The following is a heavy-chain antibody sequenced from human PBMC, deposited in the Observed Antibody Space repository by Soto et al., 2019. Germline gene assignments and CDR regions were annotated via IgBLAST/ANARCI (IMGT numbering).Heavy chain of an antibody. Sequence: QVQLVQSGAEVKKPGSSVKVSCKASGGTFSSYAISWVRQAPGQGLEWMGGIIPIFGTANYAQKFQGRVTITADESMSTAYMELSSLRSEDTAVYYCARSRIAVAGRAYYYGMDVWGQGTTVTVSS. V-gene: IGHV1-69*12. J-gene: IGHJ6*02. CDR1: GGTFSSYA. CDR3: ARSRIAVAGRAYYYGMDV. CDR2: IIPIFGTA. D-gene: IGHD6-19*01.